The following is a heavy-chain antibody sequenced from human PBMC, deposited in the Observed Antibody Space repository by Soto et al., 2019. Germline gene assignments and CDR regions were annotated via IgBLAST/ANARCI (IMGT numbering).Heavy chain of an antibody. CDR1: GYTFTSYY. J-gene: IGHJ5*02. CDR2: INPSGGST. Sequence: AAVKVSCKASGYTFTSYYMHWVRPAPGQGLEWMGIINPSGGSTSYAQKFQGRVTMTRDTSTSTVYMELSSLRSEDTAVYYCARVARPVTTTPCWFDPWGQGTLVTVSS. D-gene: IGHD4-17*01. CDR3: ARVARPVTTTPCWFDP. V-gene: IGHV1-46*01.